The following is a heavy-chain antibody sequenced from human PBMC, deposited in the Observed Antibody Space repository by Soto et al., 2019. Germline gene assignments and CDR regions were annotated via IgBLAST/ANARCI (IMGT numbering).Heavy chain of an antibody. CDR1: GGTFSSYA. CDR2: IIPIFGTA. D-gene: IGHD6-19*01. V-gene: IGHV1-69*06. J-gene: IGHJ3*02. CDR3: ARALTVAVDAFDI. Sequence: ASVKVSCKASGGTFSSYAISWVRQAPGQGLEWMGGIIPIFGTANYAQKFQGRVTITADKSTSTAYMELSSLRSEDTAVYYCARALTVAVDAFDIWGQGTMVTVSS.